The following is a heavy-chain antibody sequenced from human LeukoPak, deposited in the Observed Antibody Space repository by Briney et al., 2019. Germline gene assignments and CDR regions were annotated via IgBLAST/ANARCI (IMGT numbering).Heavy chain of an antibody. CDR3: ARGRGSYSGP. D-gene: IGHD1-26*01. Sequence: ASVKVSCKASGYTFTGYYMHWVRQAPGQGLEWMGWINPNSGNTGYAQKFQGRVTMTRNTSISTAYMELSSLRSEDTAVYYCARGRGSYSGPWGQGTLVTVSS. J-gene: IGHJ5*02. V-gene: IGHV1-8*02. CDR2: INPNSGNT. CDR1: GYTFTGYY.